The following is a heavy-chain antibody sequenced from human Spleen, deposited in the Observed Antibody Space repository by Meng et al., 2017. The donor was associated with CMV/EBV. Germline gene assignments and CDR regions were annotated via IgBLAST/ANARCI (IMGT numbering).Heavy chain of an antibody. V-gene: IGHV3-30*09. CDR3: AKGPGYQAAKFYFDY. Sequence: GESLKISCAASGFTFSSYAMHWVRQAPGKGLEWVATISYDGRNKYYADSVKGRFAISRDNAKKSVYLQMNSLRPEDTALYYCAKGPGYQAAKFYFDYWGQGTLVTVSS. CDR2: ISYDGRNK. CDR1: GFTFSSYA. D-gene: IGHD6-25*01. J-gene: IGHJ4*02.